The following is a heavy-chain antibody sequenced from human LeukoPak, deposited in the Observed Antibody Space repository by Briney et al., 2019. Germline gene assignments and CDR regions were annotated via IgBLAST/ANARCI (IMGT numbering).Heavy chain of an antibody. Sequence: PGGSLRLSCVASGFTFDDSDLSWDRQVPGKGLGWVCGLNWNGDKTGYADSVKGRFIISRDNAKNSLYLQMNSLRAEDTALYYCTRDAFGGVIAPYFHDWGQGTRVTVSS. CDR1: GFTFDDSD. CDR2: LNWNGDKT. CDR3: TRDAFGGVIAPYFHD. D-gene: IGHD3-16*02. J-gene: IGHJ4*02. V-gene: IGHV3-20*04.